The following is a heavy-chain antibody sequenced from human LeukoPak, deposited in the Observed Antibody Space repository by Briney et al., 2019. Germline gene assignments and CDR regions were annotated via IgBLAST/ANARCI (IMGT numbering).Heavy chain of an antibody. CDR3: ARDGPPTNIVLMVYASPYYYYMDV. Sequence: GGSLRLSCAAPVLPFSSAWMSWVRQAPGKGLEWVANIKQDGSEKYCVDSVKGRFTISRDNAKNSLYLQMNSLGAEDTAVYYCARDGPPTNIVLMVYASPYYYYMDVWGKGTTVTVSS. CDR2: IKQDGSEK. V-gene: IGHV3-7*01. D-gene: IGHD2-8*01. J-gene: IGHJ6*03. CDR1: VLPFSSAW.